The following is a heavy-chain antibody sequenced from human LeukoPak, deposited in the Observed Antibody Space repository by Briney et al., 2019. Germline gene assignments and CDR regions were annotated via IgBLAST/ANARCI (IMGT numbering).Heavy chain of an antibody. Sequence: SLRLSCTASGFTFGDYAMSRIRQAPGKGLEWGGFIRSTAYGETADHAASVKGRFTISRDDSKAIAYLQMNSLKTEDTAVYHCTRDRGAYNLYDYWGQGTLVTVSS. CDR1: GFTFGDYA. D-gene: IGHD1-1*01. J-gene: IGHJ4*02. CDR2: IRSTAYGETA. CDR3: TRDRGAYNLYDY. V-gene: IGHV3-49*03.